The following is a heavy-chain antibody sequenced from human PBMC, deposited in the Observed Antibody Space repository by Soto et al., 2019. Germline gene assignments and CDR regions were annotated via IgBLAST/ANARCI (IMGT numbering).Heavy chain of an antibody. J-gene: IGHJ4*02. CDR3: ARDDEGWSDCDLGY. V-gene: IGHV4-31*03. D-gene: IGHD2-21*01. Sequence: SETLSLTCTVSGGSISSAGYAWSWIRHHPGKGQEWIGHIYNSGTTFYNPSLTSRLTISLDTSKSLFSLKLSSVTAADTAVYYCARDDEGWSDCDLGYWGQGALVTVSS. CDR2: IYNSGTT. CDR1: GGSISSAGYA.